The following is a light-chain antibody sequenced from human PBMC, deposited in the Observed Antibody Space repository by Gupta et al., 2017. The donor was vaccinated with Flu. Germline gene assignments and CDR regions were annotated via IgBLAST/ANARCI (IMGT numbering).Light chain of an antibody. V-gene: IGLV1-51*02. CDR2: ENN. Sequence: QSVLTQPPSVSAATGQKVTISCSGSSSNIGNNYVSWYQQLPGTAPKLLIYENNKRPSGIPDRFSGSKSGTSATLGITGLQTGDEADYYCGTWDSSLSAYVFGTGTKVTVL. CDR1: SSNIGNNY. J-gene: IGLJ1*01. CDR3: GTWDSSLSAYV.